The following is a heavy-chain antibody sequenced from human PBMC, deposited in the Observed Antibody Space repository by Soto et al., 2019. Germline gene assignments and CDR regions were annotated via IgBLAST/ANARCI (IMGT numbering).Heavy chain of an antibody. V-gene: IGHV3-30*18. Sequence: QVQLVESGGGVVQPGRSLRLSCAASGFTFSSYGMHWVRQAPGKGLEWVAVISYDGSNKYYADSVKGRFTISRDNSKNTLYLQMNSLRAEDTAVYYCAKEQLGVDAFDIWGQGTMVTVSS. J-gene: IGHJ3*02. CDR2: ISYDGSNK. D-gene: IGHD1-1*01. CDR3: AKEQLGVDAFDI. CDR1: GFTFSSYG.